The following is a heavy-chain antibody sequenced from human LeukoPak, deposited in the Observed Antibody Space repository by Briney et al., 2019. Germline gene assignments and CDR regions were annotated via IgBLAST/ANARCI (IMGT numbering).Heavy chain of an antibody. Sequence: GGSPRLSCAASGFTFSSYAMSWVRQAPGKGLEWVSAISGSGGSTYYADSVKGRFTISRDNSKNTLYLQMNSLRAGDTAVYYCAKAGYCSSTSCYLKFDYWGQGTLVTVSS. CDR2: ISGSGGST. D-gene: IGHD2-2*01. V-gene: IGHV3-23*01. CDR3: AKAGYCSSTSCYLKFDY. CDR1: GFTFSSYA. J-gene: IGHJ4*02.